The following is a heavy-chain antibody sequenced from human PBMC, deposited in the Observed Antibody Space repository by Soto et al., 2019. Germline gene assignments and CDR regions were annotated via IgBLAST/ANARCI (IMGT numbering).Heavy chain of an antibody. CDR1: GFTFSSYG. CDR2: IWYDGSNK. Sequence: GGSLRLSCAASGFTFSSYGVHWVRQAPGKGLEWVAVIWYDGSNKYYADSVKGRFTISRDNSKNTLYLQMNSLRAEDAAVYYCATGRIPTPTWFDYWGQGTLVTVSS. J-gene: IGHJ4*02. V-gene: IGHV3-33*01. D-gene: IGHD1-26*01. CDR3: ATGRIPTPTWFDY.